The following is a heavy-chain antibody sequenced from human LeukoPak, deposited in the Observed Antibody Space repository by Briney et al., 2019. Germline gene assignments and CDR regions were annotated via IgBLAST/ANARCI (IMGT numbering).Heavy chain of an antibody. CDR3: ARGYPRIVVAGTRGTCCDY. CDR1: GYTFTGYY. CDR2: INPNSGGT. J-gene: IGHJ4*02. Sequence: GASVKVSCKASGYTFTGYYMHWVRQAPGQGLEWMGWINPNSGGTNYAQKFQGWVTMTRDTSISTAYMELSRLRSDDTAVYYCARGYPRIVVAGTRGTCCDYWGQGTLVTVSS. D-gene: IGHD6-19*01. V-gene: IGHV1-2*04.